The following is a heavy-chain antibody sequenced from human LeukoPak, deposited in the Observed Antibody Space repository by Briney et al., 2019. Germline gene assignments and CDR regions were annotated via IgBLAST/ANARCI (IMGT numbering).Heavy chain of an antibody. CDR2: INPNSGGT. V-gene: IGHV1-2*02. CDR1: GYTFTGYY. D-gene: IGHD5-18*01. J-gene: IGHJ4*02. CDR3: ARELDTSTLGDY. Sequence: ASVKVSCKASGYTFTGYYMHWVRQAPGQGLEWMGWINPNSGGTNYAQKFQGRVTMTRDTSISTAYMELSRLRSDDTAVYYCARELDTSTLGDYWGQGTLVTVSS.